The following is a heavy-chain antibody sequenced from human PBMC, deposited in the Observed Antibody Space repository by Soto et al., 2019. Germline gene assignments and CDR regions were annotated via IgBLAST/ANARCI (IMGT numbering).Heavy chain of an antibody. CDR2: ISWNSGSI. Sequence: PGGSLRLSCAASGFTFDDYAMHWVRQAPGKGLEWVSGISWNSGSIGYADSVKGRFTISRDNAKNSLYLQMNSLRAEDTALYYCAKDRSRTVLYYFDYWGQGTLVTVSS. CDR1: GFTFDDYA. D-gene: IGHD4-4*01. CDR3: AKDRSRTVLYYFDY. J-gene: IGHJ4*02. V-gene: IGHV3-9*01.